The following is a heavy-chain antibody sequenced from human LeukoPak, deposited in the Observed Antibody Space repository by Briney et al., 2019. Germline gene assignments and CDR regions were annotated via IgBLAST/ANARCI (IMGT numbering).Heavy chain of an antibody. Sequence: GGSLRLSCAASGFTFSSYAMSWVRQAPGKGLEWVSAISGSGGGTYYADSVKGRFTISRDTSKNTLYLQMNSLRAEDTAVYYCARAPPYSSTWPLDYWGQGTLVTVSS. D-gene: IGHD6-13*01. CDR3: ARAPPYSSTWPLDY. J-gene: IGHJ4*02. CDR1: GFTFSSYA. V-gene: IGHV3-23*01. CDR2: ISGSGGGT.